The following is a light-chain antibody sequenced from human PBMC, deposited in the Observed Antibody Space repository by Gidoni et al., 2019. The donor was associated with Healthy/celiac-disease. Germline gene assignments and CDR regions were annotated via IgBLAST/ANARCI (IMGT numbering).Light chain of an antibody. CDR2: LGS. CDR1: QSLLHSNGYNY. CDR3: MQALQTT. Sequence: DLVMTQSPLSLPVTPGEPASISCRSSQSLLHSNGYNYLDWYLQKPGQSPQLLIYLGSNRASGVPDRFSGSGSGTDFTLKISRVEAEDVGVYYCMQALQTTFXQXTKLEIK. V-gene: IGKV2-28*01. J-gene: IGKJ2*01.